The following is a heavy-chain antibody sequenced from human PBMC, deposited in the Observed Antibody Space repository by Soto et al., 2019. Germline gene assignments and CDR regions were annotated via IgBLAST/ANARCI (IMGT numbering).Heavy chain of an antibody. V-gene: IGHV2-26*01. Sequence: QVTLKESGPVLVKPTETLTLTCTVSGFSLSNARMGVSWIRQPPGKALEWLAHIFSNDEKSYSTSLKSRLTIYKDTSKRQVVLTMTNMDPVDTAAYYCARLEMATQMGLYDAFDIWGQGTMVTVSS. CDR1: GFSLSNARMG. D-gene: IGHD5-12*01. CDR2: IFSNDEK. J-gene: IGHJ3*02. CDR3: ARLEMATQMGLYDAFDI.